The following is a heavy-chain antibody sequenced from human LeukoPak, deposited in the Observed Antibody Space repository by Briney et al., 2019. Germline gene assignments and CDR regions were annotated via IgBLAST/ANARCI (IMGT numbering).Heavy chain of an antibody. CDR3: VNAYYDFGYGMDV. J-gene: IGHJ6*02. V-gene: IGHV3-30*18. CDR2: ISYDGSNK. Sequence: GGSLRLSCAASGFTFSSYGMHWVRQAPGKGLEWVAVISYDGSNKYYADSVKGRFTISRDNSKNTLYLQMNSLRAEDTAVYYCVNAYYDFGYGMDVWGQGTTVTVSS. CDR1: GFTFSSYG. D-gene: IGHD3-3*01.